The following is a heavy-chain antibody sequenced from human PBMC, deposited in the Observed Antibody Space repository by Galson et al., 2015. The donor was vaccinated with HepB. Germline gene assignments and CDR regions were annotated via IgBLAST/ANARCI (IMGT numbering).Heavy chain of an antibody. CDR1: GYTFTDYY. Sequence: SVKVSCKASGYTFTDYYIHWMRQAPGQGLEWMGWISPNSGGTNYAQDFQGRVTMTRDTSISTVYMELSRLRSDDSAVYYCARVSSSGLIFGVVAEYFQHWGQGTLVTVSS. V-gene: IGHV1-2*02. CDR2: ISPNSGGT. CDR3: ARVSSSGLIFGVVAEYFQH. J-gene: IGHJ1*01. D-gene: IGHD3-3*02.